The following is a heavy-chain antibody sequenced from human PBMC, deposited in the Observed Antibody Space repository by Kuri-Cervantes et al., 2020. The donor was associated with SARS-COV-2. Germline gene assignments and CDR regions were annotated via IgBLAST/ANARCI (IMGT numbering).Heavy chain of an antibody. D-gene: IGHD3-22*01. CDR2: IYDNGRT. V-gene: IGHV4-59*11. J-gene: IGHJ5*02. CDR3: ARVLFTRGGYYYRGKNWFDP. CDR1: GGSIGSHY. Sequence: ESLKISCTVSGGSIGSHYWAWIRQPPGKGLEWIGYIYDNGRTKYIPSLKSRVTISVDTSKNQFSLKLSSVTAADTAVYYCARVLFTRGGYYYRGKNWFDPWGQGTLVTISS.